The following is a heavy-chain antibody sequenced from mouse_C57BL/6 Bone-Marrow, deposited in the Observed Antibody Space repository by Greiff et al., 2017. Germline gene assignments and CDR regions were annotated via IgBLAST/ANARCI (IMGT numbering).Heavy chain of an antibody. CDR3: TRLLRYPHYYAMDY. V-gene: IGHV1-15*01. Sequence: QVQLKESGAELVRPGASVTLSCKASGYTFTDYEMHWVKQTPVHGLEWIGAIDPETGGTAYNQKFKGKAILTADKSSSTAYMELRSLTSEDSAVYYCTRLLRYPHYYAMDYWGQGTSVTVSS. CDR2: IDPETGGT. J-gene: IGHJ4*01. D-gene: IGHD1-1*01. CDR1: GYTFTDYE.